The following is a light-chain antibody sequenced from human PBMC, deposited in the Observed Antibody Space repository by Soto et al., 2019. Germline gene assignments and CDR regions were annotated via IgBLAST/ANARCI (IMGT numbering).Light chain of an antibody. CDR3: QQYNRFSLT. CDR2: DAS. Sequence: DIQMTQSPSTLSASVGDRVTITCRASQGISNLLAWYQQKPGQVPKLLIYDASILESGVSSRFSGSGSGTEFALTICGLQPDDFASYYCQQYNRFSLTFGGGTKVEIK. J-gene: IGKJ4*01. CDR1: QGISNL. V-gene: IGKV1-5*01.